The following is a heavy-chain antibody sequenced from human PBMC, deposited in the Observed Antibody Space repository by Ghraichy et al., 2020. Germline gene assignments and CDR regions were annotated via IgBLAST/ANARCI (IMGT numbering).Heavy chain of an antibody. CDR2: IYYTGNT. Sequence: SETLSLTCTVSGGSVSSGFYYWSWIRQPPGKGLEWIGHIYYTGNTNYNPSLKSRVTMSVDTSKNQFSLKLSSVTAADTAVYYCTRGSLQRQLVRGWYFDLWGRATLVTVSS. J-gene: IGHJ2*01. D-gene: IGHD6-6*01. CDR3: TRGSLQRQLVRGWYFDL. V-gene: IGHV4-61*01. CDR1: GGSVSSGFYY.